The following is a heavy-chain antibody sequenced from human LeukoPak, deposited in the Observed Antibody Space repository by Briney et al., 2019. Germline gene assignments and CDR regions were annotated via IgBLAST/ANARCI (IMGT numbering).Heavy chain of an antibody. V-gene: IGHV1-8*01. CDR1: GYTFTSYD. J-gene: IGHJ6*02. Sequence: ASVKVSCKASGYTFTSYDINWVRQATGQGLEWMGWMKPNSGNTGYAQKFQGRVTMTRSTSISTAYMELSSLRSEDTAVYYCARVEMTTVTTSYYYYGMDVWGQGTTVTVSS. D-gene: IGHD4-17*01. CDR2: MKPNSGNT. CDR3: ARVEMTTVTTSYYYYGMDV.